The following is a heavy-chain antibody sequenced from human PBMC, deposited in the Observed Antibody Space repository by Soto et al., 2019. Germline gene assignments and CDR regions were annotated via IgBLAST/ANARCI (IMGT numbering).Heavy chain of an antibody. CDR1: GYTFTSYY. V-gene: IGHV1-46*03. CDR2: INPSGGST. J-gene: IGHJ6*03. CDR3: ARGGYSNYGYYYMDV. D-gene: IGHD4-4*01. Sequence: ASVKVSCKASGYTFTSYYMHWVRQAPGQGLEWMGIINPSGGSTSYAQEFQGRVTMTRDTSTSTVYMELSSLRSEDTAVYYCARGGYSNYGYYYMDVWGKGTTVTVSS.